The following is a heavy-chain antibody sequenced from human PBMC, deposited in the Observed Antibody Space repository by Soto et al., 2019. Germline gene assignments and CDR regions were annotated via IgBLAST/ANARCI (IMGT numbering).Heavy chain of an antibody. CDR1: GYTFTSYG. D-gene: IGHD5-18*01. V-gene: IGHV1-18*04. J-gene: IGHJ6*02. CDR2: ISAYNGNT. CDR3: ARASMQKRIQLWSVARYYYYYYGMDV. Sequence: ASVKVSCKASGYTFTSYGISWVRQAPGQGLEWMGWISAYNGNTNYAQKFQGRVTITADESTSTAYMELSSLRSEDTAVYYCARASMQKRIQLWSVARYYYYYYGMDVWGQGTTVTVSS.